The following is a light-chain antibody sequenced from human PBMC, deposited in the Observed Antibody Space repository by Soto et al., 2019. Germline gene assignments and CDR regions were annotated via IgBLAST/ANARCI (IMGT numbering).Light chain of an antibody. CDR3: LQDYNSPLT. Sequence: DIQMTQSPSTLSASVGDRVTITCRASQSINNWLAWYQQKPGKAPKLLIYKTSDLESGVPSRFSGSGSGTEFSLTISSLQPDDFATYFCLQDYNSPLTFGQGTKVEIK. V-gene: IGKV1-5*03. CDR2: KTS. CDR1: QSINNW. J-gene: IGKJ1*01.